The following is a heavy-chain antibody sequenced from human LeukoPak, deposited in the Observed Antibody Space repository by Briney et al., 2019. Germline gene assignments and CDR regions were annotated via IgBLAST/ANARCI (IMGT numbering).Heavy chain of an antibody. CDR2: ISSSGSTI. D-gene: IGHD3-10*01. CDR1: GFTFSDYY. CDR3: ARDRDPPVY. Sequence: MTGGSLRLSCAAPGFTFSDYYMSWIRQAPGKGLEWVSYISSSGSTIYYADSVKGRFTISRDNAKNSLYLQMSSLRAEDTAVYYCARDRDPPVYWGQGTLVTVSS. V-gene: IGHV3-11*01. J-gene: IGHJ4*02.